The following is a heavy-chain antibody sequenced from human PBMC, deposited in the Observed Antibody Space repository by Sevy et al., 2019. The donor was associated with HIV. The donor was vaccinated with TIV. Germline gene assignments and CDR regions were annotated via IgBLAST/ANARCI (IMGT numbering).Heavy chain of an antibody. CDR3: ARDRFTYDILTGSAFDI. CDR1: GFTFSSYS. J-gene: IGHJ3*02. V-gene: IGHV3-48*02. D-gene: IGHD3-9*01. CDR2: ISSSSSTI. Sequence: GGSLRLSCAASGFTFSSYSMNWVRQAPGKGLEWVSYISSSSSTIYYADSVKGRFTISRDNAKNSLYLQMNSLRDEDTAVYYCARDRFTYDILTGSAFDIWGQGTMATVSS.